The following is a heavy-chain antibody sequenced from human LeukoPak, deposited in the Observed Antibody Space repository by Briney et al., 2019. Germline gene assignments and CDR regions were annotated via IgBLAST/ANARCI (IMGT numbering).Heavy chain of an antibody. J-gene: IGHJ4*02. D-gene: IGHD2/OR15-2a*01. V-gene: IGHV3-21*06. CDR3: ARRQSAFDEY. CDR2: ISSTSSYI. CDR1: GFSFGSHS. Sequence: GGSLRLSCAASGFSFGSHSMTWVRQAPGKGLEWVSTISSTSSYIYYADSMKGRFTISRDNTQNLLYLQMSSLRVGDTAVYYCARRQSAFDEYWGQGTLVSVST.